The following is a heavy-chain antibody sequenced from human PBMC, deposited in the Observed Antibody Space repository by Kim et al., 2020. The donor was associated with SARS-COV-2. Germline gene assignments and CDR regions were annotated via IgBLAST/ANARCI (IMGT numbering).Heavy chain of an antibody. CDR1: GGSISTSTYY. CDR3: TIRAVTTDF. Sequence: SETLSLTCSVSGGSISTSTYYWAWIRQSPGKGLEWIGSFYYTGNTYYNPSLQSRVTMSVLTSNNQFSLRLSSVTAADTAVYYCTIRAVTTDFWGQGTLVTVSS. D-gene: IGHD4-17*01. J-gene: IGHJ4*02. CDR2: FYYTGNT. V-gene: IGHV4-39*01.